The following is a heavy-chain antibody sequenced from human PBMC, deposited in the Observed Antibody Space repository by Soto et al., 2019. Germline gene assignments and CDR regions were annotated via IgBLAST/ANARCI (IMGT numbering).Heavy chain of an antibody. D-gene: IGHD3-10*01. Sequence: VQLVESGGGVVQPGRSLRLSCAASGFMFSGFGMHWVRQAPGKGLQWVAGISKDGSKKYYAGSVKGRFTISRDNSKKTLYLQMNSLRAEDTAVYYCANPSGYYFGLGSHDEASDMWGQGTGVTVFS. J-gene: IGHJ3*02. CDR1: GFMFSGFG. CDR2: ISKDGSKK. V-gene: IGHV3-30*18. CDR3: ANPSGYYFGLGSHDEASDM.